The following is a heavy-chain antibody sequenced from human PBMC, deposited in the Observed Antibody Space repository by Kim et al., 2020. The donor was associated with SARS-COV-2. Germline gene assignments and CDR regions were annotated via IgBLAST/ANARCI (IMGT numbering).Heavy chain of an antibody. CDR1: GGTFSSYA. J-gene: IGHJ4*02. D-gene: IGHD3-22*01. V-gene: IGHV1-69*13. CDR3: LLITYYDSSGYYSDY. CDR2: IIPIFGTA. Sequence: SVKVSCKASGGTFSSYAISWVRQAPGQGLEWMGGIIPIFGTANYAQKFQGRVTITADESTSTAYMKLSSLRSEDTAVYYCLLITYYDSSGYYSDYWGQGNLVTVSS.